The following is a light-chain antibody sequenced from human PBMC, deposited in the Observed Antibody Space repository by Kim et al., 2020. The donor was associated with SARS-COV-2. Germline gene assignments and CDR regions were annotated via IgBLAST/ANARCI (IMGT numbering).Light chain of an antibody. CDR3: QSYDSSNHYV. Sequence: VTITYTRSMGGIASNYVQWYQQRPGSAPTTVIDEDNQSPSGVPDRFSGSIDSASNSASLTISGLQTEDEADYYCQSYDSSNHYVFGTGTKVTVL. V-gene: IGLV6-57*03. J-gene: IGLJ1*01. CDR2: EDN. CDR1: MGGIASNY.